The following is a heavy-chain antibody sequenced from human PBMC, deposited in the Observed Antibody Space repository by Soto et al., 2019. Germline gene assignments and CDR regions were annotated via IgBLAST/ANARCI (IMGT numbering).Heavy chain of an antibody. CDR3: ARTQDVYPKGVAAFDI. D-gene: IGHD2-15*01. CDR2: IYYSGST. J-gene: IGHJ3*02. Sequence: QVQLQESGPGLVKPSETLSLTCTVSGGSISSYYWSWIRQPPGTGLEWIGYIYYSGSTNYNPSLKSRVTLSVYTSKNQFSLKLSSVTAADTAVYYCARTQDVYPKGVAAFDIWGQGTMVTVSS. CDR1: GGSISSYY. V-gene: IGHV4-59*08.